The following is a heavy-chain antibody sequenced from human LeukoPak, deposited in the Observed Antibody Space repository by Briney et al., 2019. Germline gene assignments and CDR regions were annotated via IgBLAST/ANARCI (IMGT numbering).Heavy chain of an antibody. V-gene: IGHV3-30-3*01. CDR1: GFTFSSYA. D-gene: IGHD1-14*01. CDR3: ARDGSNNPPYYYGLDV. CDR2: ISFDGTDK. J-gene: IGHJ6*02. Sequence: GGSLRLSCAASGFTFSSYAMHWVRQAPGKGLEWVAVISFDGTDKYYADSVKGRFTISRDNSKNTLYLQMNSLRAEDTTVYYCARDGSNNPPYYYGLDVWGQGTTLTVSS.